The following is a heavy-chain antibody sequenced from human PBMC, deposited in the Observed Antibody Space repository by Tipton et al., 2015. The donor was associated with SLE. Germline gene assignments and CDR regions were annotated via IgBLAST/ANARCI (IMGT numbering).Heavy chain of an antibody. V-gene: IGHV5-10-1*01. Sequence: QLVQSGAEVKKPGESLRISCKGSGYSFTSYWISWVRQMPGKGLEWMGRIDPSDSYTNYSPSFQGHVTISADKSISTAYLQWSSLKASDTAMYYCARHVGALGYSNSRFDYWGQGTLVTVSS. CDR1: GYSFTSYW. J-gene: IGHJ4*02. CDR3: ARHVGALGYSNSRFDY. CDR2: IDPSDSYT. D-gene: IGHD4-11*01.